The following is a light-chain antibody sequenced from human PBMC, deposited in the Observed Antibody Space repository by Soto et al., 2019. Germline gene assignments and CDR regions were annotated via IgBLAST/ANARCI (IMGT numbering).Light chain of an antibody. CDR2: VDSDGSH. J-gene: IGLJ2*01. V-gene: IGLV4-69*01. CDR1: SGHSTYA. CDR3: QTWGAGVV. Sequence: QAVVTQSPSASASLGASVKLTCTLSSGHSTYAIAWHQQQPETGPRYLMKVDSDGSHSKGDGIPDRFSGSSSGAERYLTISSLQSDDEADYYCQTWGAGVVFGGGTKLTVL.